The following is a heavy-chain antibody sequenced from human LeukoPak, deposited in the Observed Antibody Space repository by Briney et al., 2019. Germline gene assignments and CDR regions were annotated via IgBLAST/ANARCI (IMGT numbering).Heavy chain of an antibody. V-gene: IGHV3-13*05. CDR3: ARAVPDILTGSGAFDI. Sequence: GGSLRLSCAASGCTFSSYAMSWVCKAPGKGLEWVSAIGTAGDPYYPGSVKGRFTISRENAKNSLYLQINSLRAGDTAVYYCARAVPDILTGSGAFDIWGQGTMVTVSS. D-gene: IGHD3-9*01. CDR1: GCTFSSYA. J-gene: IGHJ3*02. CDR2: IGTAGDP.